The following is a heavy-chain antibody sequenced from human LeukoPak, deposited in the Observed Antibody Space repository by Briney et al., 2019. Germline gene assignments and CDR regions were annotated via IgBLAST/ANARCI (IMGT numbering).Heavy chain of an antibody. J-gene: IGHJ4*02. D-gene: IGHD3-22*01. CDR2: IIPIFRTA. CDR1: GGTFRSFA. V-gene: IGHV1-69*13. CDR3: ARALRYYSDSSGYAFDY. Sequence: SVTVSFKASGGTFRSFAISWVRQAPGQGLEWMGGIIPIFRTANYAQKFQGRVTITADESTSTAYMELSSLRSEDTAVYYCARALRYYSDSSGYAFDYWGQGTLVTVSS.